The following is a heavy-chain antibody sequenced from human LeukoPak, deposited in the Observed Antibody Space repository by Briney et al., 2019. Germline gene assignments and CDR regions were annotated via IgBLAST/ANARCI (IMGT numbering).Heavy chain of an antibody. CDR2: MNPNSGNT. J-gene: IGHJ4*02. V-gene: IGHV1-8*01. CDR3: ARYIAVAGFGFDY. CDR1: GNTFTSYD. Sequence: GASVKVSCKASGNTFTSYDINWVRQATGQGLEWMGWMNPNSGNTGYAQKFQGRVTMTRNTSISTAYMELSSLRSEDTAVYYCARYIAVAGFGFDYWGQGTLVTVSS. D-gene: IGHD6-19*01.